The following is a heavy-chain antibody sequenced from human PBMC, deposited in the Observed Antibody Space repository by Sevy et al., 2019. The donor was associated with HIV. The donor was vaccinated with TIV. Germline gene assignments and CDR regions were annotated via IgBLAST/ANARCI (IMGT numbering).Heavy chain of an antibody. Sequence: GGSLRLSCAASGFTFSKYSMSWVRQPPGKGLEWVSTLSFGCGEIYYGDSVKGRFTISRDNSKSSVYLQMNNLRPEDTAVYYCAREGCTKPHDYWGQGTLVTVSS. CDR3: AREGCTKPHDY. J-gene: IGHJ4*02. CDR2: LSFGCGEI. V-gene: IGHV3-23*01. D-gene: IGHD2-8*01. CDR1: GFTFSKYS.